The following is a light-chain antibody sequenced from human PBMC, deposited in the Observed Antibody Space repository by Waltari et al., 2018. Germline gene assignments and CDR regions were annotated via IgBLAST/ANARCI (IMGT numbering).Light chain of an antibody. Sequence: DIQMTQSPSSLSASLVDRVTITCRASQSISKYLNWYQQRPGKAPKLLMYGKSSLQSGVPSRFSGSGSGTDFTLTINTLQPEDFATYFCQQSYGPPYTFGQGTRLEIK. V-gene: IGKV1-39*01. CDR2: GKS. J-gene: IGKJ2*01. CDR1: QSISKY. CDR3: QQSYGPPYT.